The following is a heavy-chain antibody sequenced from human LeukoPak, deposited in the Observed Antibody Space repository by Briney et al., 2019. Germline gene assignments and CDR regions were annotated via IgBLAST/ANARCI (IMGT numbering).Heavy chain of an antibody. CDR2: ISYDGSNK. V-gene: IGHV3-30-3*01. CDR3: ARARGNFDY. Sequence: PGGSLRLSCAASGFTFSSYAMHWVRQAPGKGREWVAVISYDGSNKYYADSVKGRFTISRDNAKNSLYPQMNSLRAEDTAVYYCARARGNFDYWGQGTLVTVSS. CDR1: GFTFSSYA. J-gene: IGHJ4*02.